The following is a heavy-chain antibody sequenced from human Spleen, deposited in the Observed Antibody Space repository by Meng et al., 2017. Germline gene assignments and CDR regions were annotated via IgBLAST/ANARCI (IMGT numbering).Heavy chain of an antibody. Sequence: LRQWTVCPLHPSEPLALPCVRAGWSLLDYYGGWTRQRPGKGLEWIGEINHSGSTNYNPSLESRATISVDTSQNNLSLKLSSVTAADSAVYYCARGPTTMAHDFDYWGQGTLVTVSS. CDR3: ARGPTTMAHDFDY. D-gene: IGHD4-11*01. CDR1: GWSLLDYY. V-gene: IGHV4-34*01. CDR2: INHSGST. J-gene: IGHJ4*02.